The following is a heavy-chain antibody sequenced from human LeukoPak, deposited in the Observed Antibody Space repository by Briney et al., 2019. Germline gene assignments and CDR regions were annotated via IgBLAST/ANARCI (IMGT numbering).Heavy chain of an antibody. D-gene: IGHD4-17*01. V-gene: IGHV4-59*01. J-gene: IGHJ4*02. CDR3: ARKGYGDRALSY. CDR2: IYYSGST. Sequence: SETLSLTCTVSGGSISSYYWSWIRQPPGKGLEWIGYIYYSGSTNYNPSPKSRVTISVDTSKNQFSLKLSSVTAADTAVYYCARKGYGDRALSYWGQGTLVTVSS. CDR1: GGSISSYY.